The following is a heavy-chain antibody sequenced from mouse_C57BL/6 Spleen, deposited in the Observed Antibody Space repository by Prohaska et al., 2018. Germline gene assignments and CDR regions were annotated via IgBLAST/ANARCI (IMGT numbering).Heavy chain of an antibody. CDR2: INPNNGGT. V-gene: IGHV1-18*01. CDR3: ARRTGTFYYFDY. Sequence: LQQSGPELVKPGASVKIPCKASGYTFTDYNMDWVKQSHGKSLEWIGDINPNNGGTSYNQKFKGKATLTVDKSSSTAYMELRSLTSEDSAVYYCARRTGTFYYFDYWGQGTTLTVSS. D-gene: IGHD4-1*01. J-gene: IGHJ2*01. CDR1: GYTFTDYN.